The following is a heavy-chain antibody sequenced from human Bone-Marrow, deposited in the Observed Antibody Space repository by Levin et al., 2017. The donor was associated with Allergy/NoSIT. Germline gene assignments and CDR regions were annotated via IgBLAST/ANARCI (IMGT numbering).Heavy chain of an antibody. D-gene: IGHD3-22*01. Sequence: GESLKISCAASGFAFSSYTLTWVRQAPGKGLEWVAAICGSGDCTFYADSVKGRFTISRDNSRNTLYLQMHSLRPDDTAVYYCAKLGIVVAETDYWGQGTQVTVSS. J-gene: IGHJ4*02. CDR1: GFAFSSYT. CDR3: AKLGIVVAETDY. V-gene: IGHV3-23*01. CDR2: ICGSGDCT.